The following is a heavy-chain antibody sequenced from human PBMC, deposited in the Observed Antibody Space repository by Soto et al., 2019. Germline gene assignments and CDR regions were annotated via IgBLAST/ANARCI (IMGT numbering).Heavy chain of an antibody. CDR1: GFTFSSYA. J-gene: IGHJ4*02. V-gene: IGHV3-23*01. CDR2: ISGSGGST. CDR3: AKDQDDYGDYEAVYYFDY. Sequence: GESLKISCAASGFTFSSYAMSWVRQAPGKGLEWVSAISGSGGSTYYADSVKGRFTISRDNSKNTLYLQMNSLRAEDTAVYYCAKDQDDYGDYEAVYYFDYWGQGTLVTVSS. D-gene: IGHD4-17*01.